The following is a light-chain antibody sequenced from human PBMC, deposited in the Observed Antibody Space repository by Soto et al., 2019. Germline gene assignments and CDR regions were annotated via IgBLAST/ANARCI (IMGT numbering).Light chain of an antibody. J-gene: IGKJ1*01. V-gene: IGKV1D-16*01. Sequence: DIQMTQSPSSVSASVGDRVTITCRASQGISNWLAWYQQKPGNAPKLLIYATSTLQSGVPSRFSGSGSGTEFTLTISSLQPDDFATYYCQHYKMYSPWTFGQGTKVDIK. CDR2: ATS. CDR3: QHYKMYSPWT. CDR1: QGISNW.